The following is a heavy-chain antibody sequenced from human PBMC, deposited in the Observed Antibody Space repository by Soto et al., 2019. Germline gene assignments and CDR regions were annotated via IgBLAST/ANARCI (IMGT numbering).Heavy chain of an antibody. Sequence: VASVKVSCKASGYTFTGYYMHWVRQAPGQGLEWMGWINPNSGGTNYAQKFQGWVTMTRDTSISTAYMELSRLRSDDTAVYYCARNPAHGHVSRYYYYGMDVWGQGTTVTVSS. CDR3: ARNPAHGHVSRYYYYGMDV. D-gene: IGHD3-16*01. CDR1: GYTFTGYY. J-gene: IGHJ6*02. V-gene: IGHV1-2*04. CDR2: INPNSGGT.